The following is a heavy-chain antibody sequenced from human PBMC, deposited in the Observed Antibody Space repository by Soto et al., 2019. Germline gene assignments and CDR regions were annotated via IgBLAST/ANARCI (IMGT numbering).Heavy chain of an antibody. J-gene: IGHJ6*02. Sequence: QVQLVESGGGVVPPGRSLILSCAASGFTFISYGMHWVRQAPGMGLEWGAGISYDGRNKYYADSVKGRYTLSRDNSKTTLYLQINRLRAEATAGHYCAKDRSGYWDDYYYYGMDVCGQGATVTDS. CDR2: ISYDGRNK. V-gene: IGHV3-30*18. CDR1: GFTFISYG. D-gene: IGHD3-22*01. CDR3: AKDRSGYWDDYYYYGMDV.